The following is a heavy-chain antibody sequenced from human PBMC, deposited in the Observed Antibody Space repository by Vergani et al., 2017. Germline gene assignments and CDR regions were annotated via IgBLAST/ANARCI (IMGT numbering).Heavy chain of an antibody. V-gene: IGHV3-30*14. CDR3: ARDLPGTTHY. CDR2: ISYDGSNK. Sequence: QVQLVESGGGVVQPGRSLRLSCAASGFTFSSYAMHWVRQAPGKGLEWVAVISYDGSNKYYADSVKGRFTISRDNSKNKLYLQMNSLRADETAVYYCARDLPGTTHYWGQGTLVTVSS. J-gene: IGHJ4*02. CDR1: GFTFSSYA. D-gene: IGHD1-7*01.